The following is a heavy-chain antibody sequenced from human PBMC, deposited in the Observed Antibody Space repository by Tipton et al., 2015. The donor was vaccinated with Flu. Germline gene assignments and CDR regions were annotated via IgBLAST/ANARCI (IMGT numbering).Heavy chain of an antibody. Sequence: TLSLTCTVSGDSMGTYSWSWIRQPPGKGLEWIGYTTYSGTTSYNPSLQSRVSISIDTAKNQFSLNLRSVTAADTAFYYCARSRWLPIADFFDSWGHGTLVTVSS. CDR2: TTYSGTT. D-gene: IGHD5-24*01. J-gene: IGHJ4*01. CDR3: ARSRWLPIADFFDS. V-gene: IGHV4-59*08. CDR1: GDSMGTYS.